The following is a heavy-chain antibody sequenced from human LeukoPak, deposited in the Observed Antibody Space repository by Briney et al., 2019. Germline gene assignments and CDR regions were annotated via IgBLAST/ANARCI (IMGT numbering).Heavy chain of an antibody. V-gene: IGHV4-59*08. Sequence: PSETLSLTCTVSGDSITSYYWSRIRQPPGKGLEWIGYIFYSGTTNYNPSLKSRVTISLDRSQSQFSLKLSSVTAADTAVYYCARAYSGYDPYSYLHGMDAWGQGTTVTVSS. D-gene: IGHD5-12*01. J-gene: IGHJ6*02. CDR2: IFYSGTT. CDR1: GDSITSYY. CDR3: ARAYSGYDPYSYLHGMDA.